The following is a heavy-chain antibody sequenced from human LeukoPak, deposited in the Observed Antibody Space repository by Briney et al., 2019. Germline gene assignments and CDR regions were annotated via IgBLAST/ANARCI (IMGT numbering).Heavy chain of an antibody. CDR1: GYTFTSYA. J-gene: IGHJ4*02. Sequence: ASVKVSCKASGYTFTSYAMNWVRQAPGQGLEWMGWINTNTGNPTYAQGFTGRFVFSLDTSVSTAYLQISSLKAEDTAVYYCARAPDSSGYYYGGFGDWGQGTLVTVSS. D-gene: IGHD3-22*01. V-gene: IGHV7-4-1*02. CDR3: ARAPDSSGYYYGGFGD. CDR2: INTNTGNP.